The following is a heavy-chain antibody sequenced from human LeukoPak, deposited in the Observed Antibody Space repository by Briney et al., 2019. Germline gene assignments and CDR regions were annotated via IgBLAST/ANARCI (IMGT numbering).Heavy chain of an antibody. D-gene: IGHD6-13*01. V-gene: IGHV2-5*02. CDR3: AHSPYSSSSYNWFDP. CDR1: GFLLSTSGVG. CDR2: IYWDDDK. Sequence: ESGPTLVNPTQTLTLTCTFSGFLLSTSGVGVGWIRQPPGKALEWLALIYWDDDKRYSPSPKSRLTITKDTSKNQVVLTMTNMDPVDTATYYCAHSPYSSSSYNWFDPWGQGTLVTVSS. J-gene: IGHJ5*02.